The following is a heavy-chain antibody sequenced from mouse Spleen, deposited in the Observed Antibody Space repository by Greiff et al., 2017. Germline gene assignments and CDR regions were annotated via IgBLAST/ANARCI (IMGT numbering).Heavy chain of an antibody. CDR3: ARVSSGHEEGSDY. J-gene: IGHJ2*01. Sequence: VKLQESGAELARPGASVKLSCKASGYTFTSYGISWVKQRTGQGLEWIGEIYPRSGNTYYNEKFKGKATLTADKSSSTAYMELRSLTSEDSAVYFCARVSSGHEEGSDYWGQGTTLTVSS. CDR2: IYPRSGNT. CDR1: GYTFTSYG. V-gene: IGHV1-81*01. D-gene: IGHD3-1*01.